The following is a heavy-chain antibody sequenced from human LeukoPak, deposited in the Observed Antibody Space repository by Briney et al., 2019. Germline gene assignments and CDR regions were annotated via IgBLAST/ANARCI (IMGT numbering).Heavy chain of an antibody. D-gene: IGHD6-19*01. Sequence: ASVKVSCKASGYTFTSYYMHWVRQAPGQGLEWMGIINPSGGSTSYAQKFQGRVTMTRDTSTSTVYMELSSLRSEDTAVYYCARDQIAVAGPIPEGSDFQHWGQGTLVTVSS. J-gene: IGHJ1*01. CDR3: ARDQIAVAGPIPEGSDFQH. CDR1: GYTFTSYY. CDR2: INPSGGST. V-gene: IGHV1-46*01.